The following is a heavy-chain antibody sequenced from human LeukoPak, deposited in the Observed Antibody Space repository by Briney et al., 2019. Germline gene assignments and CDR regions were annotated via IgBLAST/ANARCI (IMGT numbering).Heavy chain of an antibody. D-gene: IGHD1-26*01. CDR3: ARGIMYSGSSYRPTKYYFDY. J-gene: IGHJ4*02. CDR2: INHSGST. V-gene: IGHV4-34*01. Sequence: SETLSLTCAVYGGSFSGYYWSWIRQPPGKGLEWIGEINHSGSTNYNPSLKSRVTISVDTSKNQFSLKLSSVTAADTAVYYCARGIMYSGSSYRPTKYYFDYWGQGTLVTVSS. CDR1: GGSFSGYY.